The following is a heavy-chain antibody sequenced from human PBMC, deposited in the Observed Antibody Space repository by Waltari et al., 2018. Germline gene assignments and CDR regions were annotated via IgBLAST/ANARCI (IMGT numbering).Heavy chain of an antibody. V-gene: IGHV1-69*08. CDR1: GGTFSSYA. D-gene: IGHD3-3*01. J-gene: IGHJ6*02. CDR2: IIPIFGTA. CDR3: ARNNSYYDFWSGYYYGMDV. Sequence: QVQLVQSGAEVKKPGSSVKVSCKASGGTFSSYAISWLRQAPGQGLEWMGRIIPIFGTANYAQKFQGRVTITADKSTSTAYMELSSLRSEDTAVYYCARNNSYYDFWSGYYYGMDVWGQGTTVTVSS.